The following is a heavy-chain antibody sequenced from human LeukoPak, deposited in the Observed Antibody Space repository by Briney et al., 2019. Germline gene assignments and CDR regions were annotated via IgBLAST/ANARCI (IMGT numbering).Heavy chain of an antibody. Sequence: GGSLRLFCAASGFTFSSYSMNWVRQAPGKGLEWVSSISSSSSYIYYADSVKGRFTISRDNAKNSLYLQMNSLRAEDTAVYYCARVRDNCGGDCYGSWGQGTLVTVSS. CDR3: ARVRDNCGGDCYGS. V-gene: IGHV3-21*01. CDR1: GFTFSSYS. D-gene: IGHD2-21*02. J-gene: IGHJ5*02. CDR2: ISSSSSYI.